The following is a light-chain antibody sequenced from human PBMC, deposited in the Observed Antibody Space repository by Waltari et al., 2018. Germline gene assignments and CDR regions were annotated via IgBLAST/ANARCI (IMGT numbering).Light chain of an antibody. Sequence: QSVLTQPPSASGTPGQRVTISCSGGDSNIGQNYVYWYQHLLGTAPKLLIYRDDQRRSEVPDRFSASKSGTSASLAISVLRSEDEGDYYCATWDGNLRVFGGGTKLTVL. CDR3: ATWDGNLRV. CDR2: RDD. V-gene: IGLV1-47*01. CDR1: DSNIGQNY. J-gene: IGLJ2*01.